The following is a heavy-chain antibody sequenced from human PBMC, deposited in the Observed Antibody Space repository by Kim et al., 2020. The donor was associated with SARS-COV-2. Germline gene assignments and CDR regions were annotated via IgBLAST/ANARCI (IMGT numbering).Heavy chain of an antibody. CDR3: ARLDHCSGGSCYSFDY. D-gene: IGHD2-15*01. Sequence: SLKSRVTISVDTSKNQFSLKLSSVTAADTAVYYCARLDHCSGGSCYSFDYWGQGTLVTVSS. J-gene: IGHJ4*02. V-gene: IGHV4-59*08.